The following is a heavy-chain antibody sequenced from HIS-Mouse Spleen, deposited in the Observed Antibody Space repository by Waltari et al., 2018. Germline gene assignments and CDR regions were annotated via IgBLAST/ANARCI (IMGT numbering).Heavy chain of an antibody. D-gene: IGHD3-10*01. CDR1: GFTVSSNY. V-gene: IGHV3-53*02. CDR2: IYSGGST. CDR3: ARHYYYGSGSYYFDY. Sequence: EVQLVETGGGLIQPGGSLSLPCSASGFTVSSNYLRWLRPAPGKGLEWVSVIYSGGSTYYADSVKGRFTISRDNSKNTLYLQMNSLRAEDTAVYYCARHYYYGSGSYYFDYWGQGTLVTVSS. J-gene: IGHJ4*02.